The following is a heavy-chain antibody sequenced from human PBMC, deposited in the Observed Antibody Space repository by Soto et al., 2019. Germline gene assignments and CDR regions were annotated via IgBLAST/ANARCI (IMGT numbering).Heavy chain of an antibody. V-gene: IGHV4-59*01. CDR1: GGSISSYY. J-gene: IGHJ3*02. CDR2: IYYSGST. CDR3: ARAGWFGELFSAFDI. Sequence: SETLSLTCTVSGGSISSYYWSWIRQPPGKGLEWIGYIYYSGSTNYNPSLKSRVTISVDTSKNQFSLKLSSVTAADTAVYYCARAGWFGELFSAFDIWGQGTMVTVSS. D-gene: IGHD3-10*01.